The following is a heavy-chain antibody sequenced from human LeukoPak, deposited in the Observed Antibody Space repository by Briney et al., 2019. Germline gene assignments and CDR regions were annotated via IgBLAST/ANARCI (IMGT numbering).Heavy chain of an antibody. CDR3: AREESVVAGTCDY. V-gene: IGHV1-8*01. CDR2: MNPNSGNT. CDR1: GYTFTSYD. J-gene: IGHJ4*02. D-gene: IGHD6-19*01. Sequence: ASVMVSCKASGYTFTSYDINWVRQATGQGLEWMGWMNPNSGNTGCAQKFQGRVTMTRNTSISTAYMELSSLRSEDTAVYYCAREESVVAGTCDYWGQGTLVTVSS.